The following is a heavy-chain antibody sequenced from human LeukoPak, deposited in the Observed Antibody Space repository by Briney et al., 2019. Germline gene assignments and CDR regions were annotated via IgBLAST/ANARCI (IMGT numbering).Heavy chain of an antibody. CDR2: ISAYNGNT. J-gene: IGHJ4*02. V-gene: IGHV1-18*01. CDR1: GYTFTSYG. CDR3: ARDHPHCTNGACYFPGSK. D-gene: IGHD2-8*01. Sequence: ASVKVSCKASGYTFTSYGISWVRQAPGQGLEWMGWISAYNGNTNYAQKLQGRVTMTTDTSTSTAYMELRSLRSDDTAVYYCARDHPHCTNGACYFPGSKWGQGTLVTVSS.